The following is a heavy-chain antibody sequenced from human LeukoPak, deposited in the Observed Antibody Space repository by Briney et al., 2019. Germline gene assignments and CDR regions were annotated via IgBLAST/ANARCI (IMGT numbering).Heavy chain of an antibody. CDR2: ISGSGGST. CDR1: GFTFSGYA. CDR3: AKKLGLRYFDWLLIGAFDI. J-gene: IGHJ3*02. D-gene: IGHD3-9*01. V-gene: IGHV3-23*01. Sequence: GGSLRLSCAASGFTFSGYAMSWVRQAPGKGLEWVSAISGSGGSTYYADSVKGRFTISRDNSKNTLYLQMNSLRAEDTAVYYCAKKLGLRYFDWLLIGAFDIWGQGTMVTVSS.